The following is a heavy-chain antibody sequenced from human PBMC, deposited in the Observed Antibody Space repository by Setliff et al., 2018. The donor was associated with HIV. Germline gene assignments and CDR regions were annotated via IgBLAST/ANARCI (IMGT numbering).Heavy chain of an antibody. CDR3: AKEGVREPPSNTLYYGMDV. Sequence: ASVKVSCKSSGYTFSQYGISWVRQAPGQGLEWMGWISIYNGQRNYAQKVQGRVTFTTDTSTSTAYMELRSLRSDDTAVYYCAKEGVREPPSNTLYYGMDVWGQGTTVTVSS. CDR2: ISIYNGQR. CDR1: GYTFSQYG. V-gene: IGHV1-18*01. J-gene: IGHJ6*02. D-gene: IGHD3-10*01.